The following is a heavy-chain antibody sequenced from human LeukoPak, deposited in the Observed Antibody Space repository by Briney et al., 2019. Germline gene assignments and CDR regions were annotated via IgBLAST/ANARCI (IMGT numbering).Heavy chain of an antibody. J-gene: IGHJ4*02. V-gene: IGHV3-66*01. CDR2: IYSGGST. CDR1: GFTVSSNY. Sequence: GGSLRLSCAASGFTVSSNYMTWVRQAPGKGLEWVSVIYSGGSTYYADSVKDRFTISRDSSKNTLYLQMNSLRAEDTAVYYCARGRGAVTAFDYWGQGTLVTVSS. CDR3: ARGRGAVTAFDY. D-gene: IGHD4-17*01.